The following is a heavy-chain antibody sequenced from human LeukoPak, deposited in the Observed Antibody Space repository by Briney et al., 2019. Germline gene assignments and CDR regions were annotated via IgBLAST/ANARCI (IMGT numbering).Heavy chain of an antibody. V-gene: IGHV4-39*01. CDR3: ARQSGMKATYYFDY. CDR2: IYYSCST. D-gene: IGHD6-13*01. Sequence: KPSETLSLTCTVSGGPISSSSYYWGWIRQPPGKGLEWIGSIYYSCSTYYNPSLKIRVTISVDTSKNQFSLKLSSVTAADTAVYYCARQSGMKATYYFDYWGQGTLVTVSS. J-gene: IGHJ4*02. CDR1: GGPISSSSYY.